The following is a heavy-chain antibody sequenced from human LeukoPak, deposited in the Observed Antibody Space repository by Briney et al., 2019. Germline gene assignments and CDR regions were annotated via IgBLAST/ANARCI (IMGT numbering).Heavy chain of an antibody. V-gene: IGHV3-30-3*01. J-gene: IGHJ4*02. D-gene: IGHD2-15*01. CDR3: ARGPELPFFDY. CDR1: GFTFSSYA. CDR2: ISYDGSNK. Sequence: GSLRLSCAASGFTFSSYAMHWVRQAPGKGLEWVAVISYDGSNKYYADSVKGRFTISRDNSKNTLYLQMNSLRAEDTAVYYCARGPELPFFDYWGQGTLVTVSS.